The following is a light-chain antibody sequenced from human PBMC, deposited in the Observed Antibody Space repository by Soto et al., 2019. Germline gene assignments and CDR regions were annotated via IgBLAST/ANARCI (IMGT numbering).Light chain of an antibody. J-gene: IGKJ2*01. CDR1: QSISVH. CDR3: QQSYITPYT. CDR2: AAS. V-gene: IGKV1-39*01. Sequence: DIQITLSTSYLSASVRDTVTITCRASQSISVHLNWYQQKQGEVPKLLIYAASNLHSGVPSRFSGSGSETDFALTISSLQPEDFATYYCQQSYITPYTFGQGTRLEIK.